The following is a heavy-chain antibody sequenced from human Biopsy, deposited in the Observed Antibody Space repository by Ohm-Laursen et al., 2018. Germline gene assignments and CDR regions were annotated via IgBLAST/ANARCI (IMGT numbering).Heavy chain of an antibody. Sequence: VTLSLTCTVSGGSIISYYWNWIRQPAGKGLVWIGRMYSSGGTKYNTPVKSRITMSVDTSKKQFSLKVRSVAAADTAVYYCARGKYSSSIFDHWGQGTLVTVSS. J-gene: IGHJ4*02. D-gene: IGHD6-6*01. CDR3: ARGKYSSSIFDH. CDR1: GGSIISYY. V-gene: IGHV4-4*07. CDR2: MYSSGGT.